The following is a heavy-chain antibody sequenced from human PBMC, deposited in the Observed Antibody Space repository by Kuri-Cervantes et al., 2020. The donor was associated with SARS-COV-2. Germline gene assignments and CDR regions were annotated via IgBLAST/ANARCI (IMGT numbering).Heavy chain of an antibody. CDR1: GFTFSSYG. D-gene: IGHD6-13*01. CDR3: ARLGVAAAGSYYYYGMDV. V-gene: IGHV3-30*03. CDR2: ISYDGSNK. Sequence: GGSLRLSCAASGFTFSSYGMHWVRQAPGKGLEWVAVISYDGSNKYYADSVKGRFTISRDNSKNTLYLQMNSLRAEDTAVYYCARLGVAAAGSYYYYGMDVWGHGTTVTVSS. J-gene: IGHJ6*02.